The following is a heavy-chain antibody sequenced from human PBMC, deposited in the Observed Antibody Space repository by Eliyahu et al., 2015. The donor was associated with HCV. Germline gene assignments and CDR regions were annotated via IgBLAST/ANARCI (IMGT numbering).Heavy chain of an antibody. D-gene: IGHD2-2*02. V-gene: IGHV3-33*01. J-gene: IGHJ4*02. Sequence: QVQLVESGGGVVQPGRSLRLSCAASGFTFSNYGMHWVRRAPGKGLGGVAVIWYDGTNEYYADSVKGRFTISRDNSKNTLYLQMNSLRAEDTAVYYCARDPTGYTRYYFDSWGQGSLVTVSS. CDR2: IWYDGTNE. CDR1: GFTFSNYG. CDR3: ARDPTGYTRYYFDS.